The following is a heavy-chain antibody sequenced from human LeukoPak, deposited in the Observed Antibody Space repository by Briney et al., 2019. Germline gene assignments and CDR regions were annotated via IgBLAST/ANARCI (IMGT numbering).Heavy chain of an antibody. J-gene: IGHJ4*02. CDR1: GGTFSSYA. V-gene: IGHV1-69*13. CDR2: IIPIFGTA. D-gene: IGHD3-22*01. Sequence: SVKVSCKASGGTFSSYAISWVRQAPGQGLEWMGGIIPIFGTANYAQKFQGRVTITADESTSTAYMELSSLRSEDTAVYYCARDDGPYYYDSSGYYYVLDYWGQGTLVTVSS. CDR3: ARDDGPYYYDSSGYYYVLDY.